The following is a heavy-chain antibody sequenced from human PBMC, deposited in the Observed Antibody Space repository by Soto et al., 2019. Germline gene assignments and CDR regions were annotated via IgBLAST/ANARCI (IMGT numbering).Heavy chain of an antibody. CDR1: GGSISSGGYY. D-gene: IGHD6-13*01. CDR3: ARDVRSSWQYYYGMDV. J-gene: IGHJ6*02. V-gene: IGHV4-31*02. CDR2: IHYSGDT. Sequence: PSETLSLTCTVTGGSISSGGYYWSWIRQHPGKGLEWIGYIHYSGDTYYNPSLKSRVTISVDTSKNRFSLKLSSVTAADTAVYYCARDVRSSWQYYYGMDVWGQGTTVTVSS.